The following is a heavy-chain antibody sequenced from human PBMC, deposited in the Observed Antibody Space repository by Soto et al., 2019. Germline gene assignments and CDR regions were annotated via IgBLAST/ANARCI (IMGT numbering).Heavy chain of an antibody. CDR1: GFTFGDYA. CDR3: TRGPNYSDSSGYYFPDY. J-gene: IGHJ4*02. V-gene: IGHV3-49*04. Sequence: PGGSLRLSCTASGFTFGDYAMSWVRQAPGKGLEWVGFIRSKAYGGTTEYAASVKGRFTISRDDSKSIAYLQMNSLKTEDTAVYYCTRGPNYSDSSGYYFPDYWGQGTLVTVSS. D-gene: IGHD3-22*01. CDR2: IRSKAYGGTT.